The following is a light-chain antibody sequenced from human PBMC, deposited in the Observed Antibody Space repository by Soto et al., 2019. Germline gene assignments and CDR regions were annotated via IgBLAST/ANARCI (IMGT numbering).Light chain of an antibody. CDR3: QRYNSNSRT. Sequence: DIQMTQSPSTLSASVGDRVTITCRASQNVDNWVAWYQQKPGKAPKLLIYDASNLESGVPSRFSGRVSGTEFTLTSSSLQPDDFATYYCQRYNSNSRTFGQGTRV. CDR2: DAS. J-gene: IGKJ1*01. CDR1: QNVDNW. V-gene: IGKV1-5*01.